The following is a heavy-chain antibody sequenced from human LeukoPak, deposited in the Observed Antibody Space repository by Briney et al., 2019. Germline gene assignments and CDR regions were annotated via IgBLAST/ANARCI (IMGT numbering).Heavy chain of an antibody. CDR3: VRDNPRCCGVVPVNIDDY. CDR1: GFTFSSYS. J-gene: IGHJ4*02. D-gene: IGHD2-15*01. Sequence: GGSLRLSCAASGFTFSSYSMNWVRQAPGKGLEWVSYISSSSSTIYYADSVKGRFTISRDNAKSSLYLQMHSLRAEDTAVYYCVRDNPRCCGVVPVNIDDYWGQGTLLTVSS. V-gene: IGHV3-48*01. CDR2: ISSSSSTI.